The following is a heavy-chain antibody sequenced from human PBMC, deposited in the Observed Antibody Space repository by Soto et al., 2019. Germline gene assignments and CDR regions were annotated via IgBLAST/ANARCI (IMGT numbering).Heavy chain of an antibody. D-gene: IGHD5-18*01. J-gene: IGHJ4*02. CDR1: GDSISSGGYY. Sequence: QVQLQESGSGLVEPSQTLSLTCRVSGDSISSGGYYWSWIRQHPGKGLEWIGYMSSSGSTYYNPSLKSRLTISIDASKNQFSLKLSSVTAADTDVYYCAREYSYGHDYWGQGTRVTVSS. CDR2: MSSSGST. CDR3: AREYSYGHDY. V-gene: IGHV4-31*02.